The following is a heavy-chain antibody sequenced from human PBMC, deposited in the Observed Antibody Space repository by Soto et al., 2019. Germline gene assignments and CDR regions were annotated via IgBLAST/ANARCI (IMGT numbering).Heavy chain of an antibody. J-gene: IGHJ5*02. CDR1: GFTFSSYA. D-gene: IGHD3-3*01. CDR2: ISGSGGAT. CDR3: AKAGRPFYDLWSENRFDP. Sequence: GGSLRLSCTASGFTFSSYAMTWVRQAPGKGLEWVSSISGSGGATYYADSVKGRFTISRDDSKNTLFLQMDSLRAEDTALYYCAKAGRPFYDLWSENRFDPWGQGALVTVSS. V-gene: IGHV3-23*01.